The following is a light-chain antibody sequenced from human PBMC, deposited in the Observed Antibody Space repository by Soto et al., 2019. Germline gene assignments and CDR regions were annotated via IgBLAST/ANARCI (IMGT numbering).Light chain of an antibody. Sequence: EIGLTQSPGTMSLAPGERATLSCRASQSVSSTYLAWYQHKPGQAPRLLIYDAANRAAGVPDMFSGSGSGTDFALTISTLETEEFAVYSYHQYRSSPVCTFGPATKL. J-gene: IGKJ3*01. V-gene: IGKV3-20*01. CDR2: DAA. CDR3: HQYRSSPVCT. CDR1: QSVSSTY.